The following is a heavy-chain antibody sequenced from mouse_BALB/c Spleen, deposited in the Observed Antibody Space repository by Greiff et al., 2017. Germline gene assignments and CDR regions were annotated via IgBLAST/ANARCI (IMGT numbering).Heavy chain of an antibody. J-gene: IGHJ2*01. V-gene: IGHV5-6-5*01. D-gene: IGHD1-1*01. CDR3: ARADYGSSFYFDY. Sequence: EVQLVESGGGLVKPGGSLKLSCAASGFTFSSYAMSWVRQTPEKRLEWVASISSGGSTYYPDSVKGRFTISRDNARNILYLQMSSLRSEDTAMYYCARADYGSSFYFDYWGQGTTLTVSS. CDR2: ISSGGST. CDR1: GFTFSSYA.